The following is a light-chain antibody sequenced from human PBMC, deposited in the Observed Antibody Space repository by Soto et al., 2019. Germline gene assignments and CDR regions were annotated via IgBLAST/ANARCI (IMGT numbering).Light chain of an antibody. V-gene: IGKV3-20*01. CDR1: QSVSSSY. CDR2: GAS. CDR3: HQYGSSLPT. Sequence: EIVLTKSPIPLSCSPREIVTLCCFASQSVSSSYLASYQQKPGQAPRLLIYGASSRATGTPDTFSGSGSGADFTLTISRLEPEDFAVYYCHQYGSSLPTFGQGAKLDIK. J-gene: IGKJ1*01.